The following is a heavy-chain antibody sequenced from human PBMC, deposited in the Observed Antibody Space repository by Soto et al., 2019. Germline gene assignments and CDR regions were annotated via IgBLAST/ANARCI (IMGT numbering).Heavy chain of an antibody. J-gene: IGHJ4*02. CDR1: GFTFSSYA. Sequence: PGGSLRLSCAASGFTFSSYAMSWVRQAPGKGLEWVSAISGSGGSTYYADSVKGRFTISRDNSKNTLYLQMNSLRAEDTAVYYCAKHVLLWFGELSQFDYWGQGTLVTVS. D-gene: IGHD3-10*01. CDR2: ISGSGGST. V-gene: IGHV3-23*01. CDR3: AKHVLLWFGELSQFDY.